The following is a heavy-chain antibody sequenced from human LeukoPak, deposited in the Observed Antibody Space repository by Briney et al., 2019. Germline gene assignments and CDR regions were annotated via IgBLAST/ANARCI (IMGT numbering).Heavy chain of an antibody. Sequence: PGGSLRLSCAASGFTFSSYWVHWVRQAPGKGLVWVSRINSDGSSTSYADSVKGRFTISRDNAKNTLYLQMNSLRAEDTAVYYCARGSGWYRYNWFDPWGQGTLVTVSS. CDR2: INSDGSST. D-gene: IGHD6-19*01. CDR3: ARGSGWYRYNWFDP. CDR1: GFTFSSYW. J-gene: IGHJ5*02. V-gene: IGHV3-74*01.